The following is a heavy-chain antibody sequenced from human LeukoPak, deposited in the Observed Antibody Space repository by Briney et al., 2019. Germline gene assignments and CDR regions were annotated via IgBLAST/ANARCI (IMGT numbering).Heavy chain of an antibody. Sequence: SETLSLTCAVSGGSISSGGYSWSWIRQPPGKGLEWIGYIYYSGNTNYNPSLKSRVTISVDRSKNQFSLKLSSVTAADTAVYYCARDKRSGYSYGYVGMDVWGQGTTVTVSS. J-gene: IGHJ6*02. CDR3: ARDKRSGYSYGYVGMDV. V-gene: IGHV4-61*08. D-gene: IGHD5-18*01. CDR1: GGSISSGGYS. CDR2: IYYSGNT.